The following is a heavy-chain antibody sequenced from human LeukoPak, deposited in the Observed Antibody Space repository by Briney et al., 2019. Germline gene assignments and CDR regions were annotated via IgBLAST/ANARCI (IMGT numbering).Heavy chain of an antibody. CDR3: ARGKTMVYCGGDCYRFDN. J-gene: IGHJ4*02. Sequence: GASVKVSCKASGYSFTSYDVTWVRQAPGQGLEWMGWISTKNGNTNYAQKFQGRVTMTRDTSISTAYMELSRLLSGDTAVYYCARGKTMVYCGGDCYRFDNWGQGTLVTVSS. CDR2: ISTKNGNT. CDR1: GYSFTSYD. V-gene: IGHV1-2*02. D-gene: IGHD2-21*02.